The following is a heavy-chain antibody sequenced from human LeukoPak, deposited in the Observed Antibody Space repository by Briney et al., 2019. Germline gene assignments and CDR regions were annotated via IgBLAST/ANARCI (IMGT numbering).Heavy chain of an antibody. V-gene: IGHV3-23*01. CDR2: MSSSDDGR. CDR3: AKERIQLWLTPTADAFDI. J-gene: IGHJ3*02. CDR1: GFTFSSYS. Sequence: GGSLRLSCAASGFTFSSYSMNWVRQAPGKGLEWVSAMSSSDDGRYYAASVRGRFTISRDTSRSTLYLQMNSLRAEDTAVYYCAKERIQLWLTPTADAFDIWGQGTMATVSS. D-gene: IGHD5-18*01.